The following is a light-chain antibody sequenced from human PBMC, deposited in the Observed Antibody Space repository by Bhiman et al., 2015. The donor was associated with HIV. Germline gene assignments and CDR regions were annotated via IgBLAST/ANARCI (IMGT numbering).Light chain of an antibody. V-gene: IGLV6-57*02. Sequence: NFMLTQPHSVSESPGKTLTISCTGSSGSIASNYVQWFQQRPGSAPTILIYKDNQRPSGVPDRFSGSKSDNTASLTISGLQSEDEAEYYCCSKGDTHTYVFGTGTKVTVL. CDR1: SGSIASNY. CDR3: CSKGDTHTYV. CDR2: KDN. J-gene: IGLJ1*01.